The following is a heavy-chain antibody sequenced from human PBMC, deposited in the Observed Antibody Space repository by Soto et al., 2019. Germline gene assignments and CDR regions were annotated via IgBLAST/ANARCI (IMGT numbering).Heavy chain of an antibody. D-gene: IGHD6-19*01. Sequence: SETLSLTCTVSGDSITSNSYFWAWIRQPPGKGLKWIGSIYYSGTTYYNPSLRSRVTISVDTSKNQFSLKLRSVTAADTAVYYCADVRGQWLTWSWCQRILVTVSA. J-gene: IGHJ5*02. CDR2: IYYSGTT. CDR1: GDSITSNSYF. V-gene: IGHV4-39*01. CDR3: ADVRGQWLTWS.